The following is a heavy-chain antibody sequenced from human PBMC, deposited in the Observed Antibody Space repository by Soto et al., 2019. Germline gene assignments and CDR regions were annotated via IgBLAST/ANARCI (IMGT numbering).Heavy chain of an antibody. D-gene: IGHD6-13*01. CDR3: ARVDSSSWYYFDY. CDR2: IYYSGST. J-gene: IGHJ4*02. Sequence: PSETLSLTWTVSGGSISSGGYYWSWIRQHPGKGLEWIGYIYYSGSTYYNPSLKSRVTISVDTSKNQFSLKLSSVTAADTAVYYCARVDSSSWYYFDYWGQGTLAPVS. V-gene: IGHV4-31*02. CDR1: GGSISSGGYY.